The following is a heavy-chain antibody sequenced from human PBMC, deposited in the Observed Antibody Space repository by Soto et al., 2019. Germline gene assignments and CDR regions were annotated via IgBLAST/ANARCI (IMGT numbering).Heavy chain of an antibody. J-gene: IGHJ6*02. V-gene: IGHV3-30-3*01. D-gene: IGHD5-18*01. Sequence: QVQLVESGGGVVQPGRSLRLSCAASGFTFSSYAMHWVRQAPGKGLEWVAVISYDGSNKYYADSVKGRFTISRDNSKXXXXXXXXXXXXXXXXXXYCARDLWNSYGYFGYYYYYGMDVWGQGTTVTVSS. CDR1: GFTFSSYA. CDR3: ARDLWNSYGYFGYYYYYGMDV. CDR2: ISYDGSNK.